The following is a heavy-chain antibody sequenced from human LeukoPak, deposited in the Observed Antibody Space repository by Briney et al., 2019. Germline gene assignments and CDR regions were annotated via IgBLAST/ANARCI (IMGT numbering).Heavy chain of an antibody. V-gene: IGHV1-18*01. CDR1: GYTFTTYG. CDR2: ISTYNGDT. J-gene: IGHJ4*02. Sequence: GASVKVSCKASGYTFTTYGITWVRQAPGQGLQWMGWISTYNGDTNYAQNFQGRVTMTTDTYTSTAHMEVRSLRSDDTAVYYWARGPYCSGTTCYSQYFDYCGQGSLVTVST. D-gene: IGHD2-15*01. CDR3: ARGPYCSGTTCYSQYFDY.